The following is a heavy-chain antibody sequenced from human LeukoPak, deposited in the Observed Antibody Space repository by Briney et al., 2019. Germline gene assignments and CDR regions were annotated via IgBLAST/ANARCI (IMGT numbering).Heavy chain of an antibody. Sequence: GGSLRLSCAASGFSFNNYHMNWVRQAPGKGLEWVAYISRSGDSTSYADSVKGRFTISRDNAGNSVFLLLNSLRAEDTAVYYCVRDLYTTIQGFDYWGQGALVTVSS. J-gene: IGHJ4*02. D-gene: IGHD5-24*01. V-gene: IGHV3-48*01. CDR3: VRDLYTTIQGFDY. CDR1: GFSFNNYH. CDR2: ISRSGDST.